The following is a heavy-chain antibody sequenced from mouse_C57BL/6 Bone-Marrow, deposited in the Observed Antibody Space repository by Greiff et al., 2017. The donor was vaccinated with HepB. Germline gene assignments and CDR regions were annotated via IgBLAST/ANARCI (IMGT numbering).Heavy chain of an antibody. CDR2: IDPSDSET. CDR1: GYTFTSYW. V-gene: IGHV1-52*01. Sequence: QVQLQQPGAELVRPGSSVKLSCKASGYTFTSYWMHWVKQRPIQGLEWIGNIDPSDSETHYNQKFKDKATLTVDKSSSTAYMQLSSLTSEDSAVYYCASYYSNYHWYVDVWGTGTTVTVSS. J-gene: IGHJ1*03. CDR3: ASYYSNYHWYVDV. D-gene: IGHD2-5*01.